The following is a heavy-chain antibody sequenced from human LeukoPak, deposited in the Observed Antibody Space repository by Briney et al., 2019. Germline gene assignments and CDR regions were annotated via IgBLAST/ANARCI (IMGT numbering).Heavy chain of an antibody. Sequence: GSLRLSCAASGFSFSSYRMNWVRQAPGKGLEWVSSIGSSSSHLSYADSVKGRFTISRDNSKNTLYLQMNSLRAEDTAVYYCSRGYSCVDYWGQGTLVTVSS. J-gene: IGHJ4*02. CDR1: GFSFSSYR. V-gene: IGHV3-21*01. CDR2: IGSSSSHL. CDR3: SRGYSCVDY. D-gene: IGHD1-1*01.